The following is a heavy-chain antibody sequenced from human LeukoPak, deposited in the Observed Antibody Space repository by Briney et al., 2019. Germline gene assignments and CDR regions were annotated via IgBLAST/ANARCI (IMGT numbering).Heavy chain of an antibody. CDR3: ARDWGDIVVVPAAGDY. CDR2: INPNSGDT. J-gene: IGHJ4*02. Sequence: ASVKVSCKASGYTFTSYDINWVRQATGQGLEWMGWINPNSGDTNYAQKFQGRVTMTRDTSISTAYMELSRLRSDDTAVYYCARDWGDIVVVPAAGDYWGQGTLVTVSS. V-gene: IGHV1-2*02. D-gene: IGHD2-2*01. CDR1: GYTFTSYD.